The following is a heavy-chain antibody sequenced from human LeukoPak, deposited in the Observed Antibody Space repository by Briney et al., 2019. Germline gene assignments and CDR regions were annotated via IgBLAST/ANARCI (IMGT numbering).Heavy chain of an antibody. J-gene: IGHJ4*02. CDR2: ISAYNGNT. Sequence: ASVKVSCKASGYTFTSYGISWVRQAPGQGLEWMGWISAYNGNTNYAQKLQGRVTMTTDTSTSTAYMELRSLRSDDTAVYYCARETPYYHDSSGYLAAFDYWGQGTLVTVSS. D-gene: IGHD3-22*01. V-gene: IGHV1-18*01. CDR3: ARETPYYHDSSGYLAAFDY. CDR1: GYTFTSYG.